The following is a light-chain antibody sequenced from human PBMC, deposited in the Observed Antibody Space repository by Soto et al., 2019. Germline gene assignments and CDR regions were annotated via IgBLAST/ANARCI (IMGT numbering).Light chain of an antibody. J-gene: IGKJ4*01. Sequence: EILMTQSPDTLSVSPGESATLSCRASQRVYSNLAWYQQRPGQAPRLLIYAASSRATGSPDRFSGGGSGTEFTLTISSLQSEDFAVYYCQQYNNWPLTFGGGTKVDIK. V-gene: IGKV3D-15*01. CDR1: QRVYSN. CDR3: QQYNNWPLT. CDR2: AAS.